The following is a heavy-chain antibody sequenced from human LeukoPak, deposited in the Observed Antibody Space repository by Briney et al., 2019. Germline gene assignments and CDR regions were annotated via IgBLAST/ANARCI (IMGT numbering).Heavy chain of an antibody. V-gene: IGHV4-34*01. J-gene: IGHJ5*02. D-gene: IGHD3-3*01. CDR3: AARVPYDFWSGYSNWFDP. CDR1: GGSFSGYY. CDR2: INHSGST. Sequence: SETLSLTCAVYGGSFSGYYWSWIRQPPGKGLEWIGEINHSGSTNYNPSLKSRVTISVDTSKNQFSLKLSSVTAADTAVYYCAARVPYDFWSGYSNWFDPWGQGTLVTVSS.